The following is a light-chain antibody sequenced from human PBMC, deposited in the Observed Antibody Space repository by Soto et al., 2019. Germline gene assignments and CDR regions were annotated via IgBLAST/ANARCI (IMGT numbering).Light chain of an antibody. V-gene: IGKV3-20*01. CDR3: QEYEAVVT. CDR2: GAS. J-gene: IGKJ1*01. Sequence: EILLTQSPGTLSLSPGERATLSCRASQSVSSSYLAWYQQKPGQAPRLLIHGASSRATGIPDRISGRGSGTNFTLTISRLEPEDFAVYSCQEYEAVVTFGEGTKVDIK. CDR1: QSVSSSY.